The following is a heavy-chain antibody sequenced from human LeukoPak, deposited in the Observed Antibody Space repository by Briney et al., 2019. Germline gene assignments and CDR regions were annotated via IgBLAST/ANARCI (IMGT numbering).Heavy chain of an antibody. CDR2: ISAYNGNT. CDR3: ARNMVRGVIISGLFDY. Sequence: GASVKVSCKASGYTFTSYAISWVRQAPGQGLEWMGWISAYNGNTNYAQKLQGRVTMTTDTSTSTAYMELRSLRSDDTAVYYCARNMVRGVIISGLFDYWGQGTLVTVSS. D-gene: IGHD3-10*01. CDR1: GYTFTSYA. V-gene: IGHV1-18*01. J-gene: IGHJ4*02.